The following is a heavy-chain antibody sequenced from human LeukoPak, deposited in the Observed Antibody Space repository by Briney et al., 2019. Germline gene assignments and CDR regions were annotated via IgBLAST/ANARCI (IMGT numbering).Heavy chain of an antibody. V-gene: IGHV6-1*01. Sequence: SQTLSLTCAISGDSVSSNSAACNWIRQSPSRGLEWLGRTYYRSKWYNDYAISVKSRISINPDTSKNQVSLQLNSVTPEDTAVYYCARYGGSYYYYGMDVWGQGTTVTVSS. D-gene: IGHD3-10*01. CDR2: TYYRSKWYN. J-gene: IGHJ6*02. CDR3: ARYGGSYYYYGMDV. CDR1: GDSVSSNSAA.